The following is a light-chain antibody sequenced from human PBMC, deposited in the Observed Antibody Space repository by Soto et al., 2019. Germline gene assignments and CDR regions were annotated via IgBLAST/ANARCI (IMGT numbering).Light chain of an antibody. V-gene: IGLV2-14*01. J-gene: IGLJ1*01. CDR1: SSDVGSYIY. CDR3: VSYTTFSSYV. Sequence: QSVLTQPRSVSWSPGQSVTISCTVTSSDVGSYIYVSWYQHHPGKAPKLMIYDVSNRPSGVSNRFSGSKSGNTASLTISGLQAEDEAEYYCVSYTTFSSYVFGTGTKVTVL. CDR2: DVS.